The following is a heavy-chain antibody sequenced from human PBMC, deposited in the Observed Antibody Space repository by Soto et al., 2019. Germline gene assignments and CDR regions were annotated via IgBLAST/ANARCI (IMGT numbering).Heavy chain of an antibody. CDR3: ARGPRGYVYYHGMDV. Sequence: LSLTCTVSGGSISSYYCSWIRQSAVKGLEWIGRIDTSGTTNYNPSLKSRVTMSVDASKNQFSLNPSSVTAADTAVYYCARGPRGYVYYHGMDVWGQGTTVTVSS. CDR2: IDTSGTT. D-gene: IGHD3-10*01. J-gene: IGHJ6*02. CDR1: GGSISSYY. V-gene: IGHV4-4*07.